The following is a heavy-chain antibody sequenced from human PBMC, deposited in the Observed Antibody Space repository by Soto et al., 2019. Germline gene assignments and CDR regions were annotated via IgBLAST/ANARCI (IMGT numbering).Heavy chain of an antibody. V-gene: IGHV3-7*03. Sequence: GSLRLSCAASGLTFNKYWMTWVRQAPGKGLEWVATIKHDGSEKSNLDSVEGRFTISRDNARNSLSLQMNSLRVEDTAVYFCASVPGSPGYHGLDVWGQGTTVTVS. D-gene: IGHD6-19*01. J-gene: IGHJ6*02. CDR3: ASVPGSPGYHGLDV. CDR1: GLTFNKYW. CDR2: IKHDGSEK.